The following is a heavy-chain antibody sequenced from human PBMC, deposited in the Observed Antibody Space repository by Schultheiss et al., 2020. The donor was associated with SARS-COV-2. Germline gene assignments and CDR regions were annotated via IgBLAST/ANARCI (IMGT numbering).Heavy chain of an antibody. J-gene: IGHJ6*02. CDR2: ISSSSSTI. Sequence: GGSLRLSCAASGFTFSSYAMSWVRQAPGKGLEWVSYISSSSSTIYYADSVKGRFTISRDNAKNSLYLQMTSLRAEDTAVYYCARWWYYNSSGHYYFDYGMDVWGQGTTVTVSS. D-gene: IGHD3-22*01. V-gene: IGHV3-48*01. CDR3: ARWWYYNSSGHYYFDYGMDV. CDR1: GFTFSSYA.